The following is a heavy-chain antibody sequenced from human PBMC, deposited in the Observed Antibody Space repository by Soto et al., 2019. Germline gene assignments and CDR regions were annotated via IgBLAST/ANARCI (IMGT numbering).Heavy chain of an antibody. CDR1: GFTFSSYS. D-gene: IGHD3-9*01. V-gene: IGHV3-48*01. J-gene: IGHJ3*02. CDR3: ASYGDDILTGYDAFYI. CDR2: ISSSSSTI. Sequence: EVQLVESGGGLVQPGGSLRLSCAASGFTFSSYSINWVRQAPGKGLEWVSYISSSSSTIYYADSVKGRFTISRDNAKNSLDLQMNSMRAEDRAVYYCASYGDDILTGYDAFYILGQGKMVTVSS.